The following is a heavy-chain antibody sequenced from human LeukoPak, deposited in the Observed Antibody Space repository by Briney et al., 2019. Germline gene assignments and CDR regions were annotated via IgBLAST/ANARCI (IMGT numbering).Heavy chain of an antibody. D-gene: IGHD3-16*02. J-gene: IGHJ4*02. CDR2: ISGSGGST. CDR1: GFTFSSYA. V-gene: IGHV3-23*01. Sequence: GGSLRLSCAASGFTFSSYAMSWVRQAPGKGLEWVSAISGSGGSTYYADSVKGRFTISRDNSKNTLYLQMNSLRAEDTAVYYCAKGPVDDYVWGSYRYTPNYWGQGTLVTVPS. CDR3: AKGPVDDYVWGSYRYTPNY.